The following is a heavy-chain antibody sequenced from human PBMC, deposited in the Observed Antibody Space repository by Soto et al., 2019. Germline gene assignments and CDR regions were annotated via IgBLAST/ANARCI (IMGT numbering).Heavy chain of an antibody. Sequence: VQLQESGPRLVKPSQTLSLTCTVSGDSISRGGYYWNWLRQHPRKGLEWIGYIYHSGSTIYNPSLKSPVTISVDTSNNRLSLELSNVTAADTAIYYCARDGAGAYGLGWFDPWGQGILVTVSS. CDR1: GDSISRGGYY. CDR2: IYHSGST. V-gene: IGHV4-31*01. CDR3: ARDGAGAYGLGWFDP. J-gene: IGHJ5*02. D-gene: IGHD2-21*01.